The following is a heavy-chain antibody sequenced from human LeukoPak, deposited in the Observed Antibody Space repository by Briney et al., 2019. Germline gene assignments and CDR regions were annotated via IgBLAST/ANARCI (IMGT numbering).Heavy chain of an antibody. Sequence: GESLKISCKGSGYSFTSYWIGWVRQMPGKGLEWMGIIYPGDSDTRYSPSFQGQVTISADKSISTAYLQWSSLKASDTAMYYCARALDYGDCEDAFDIWGQGTMVTVSS. CDR3: ARALDYGDCEDAFDI. CDR2: IYPGDSDT. CDR1: GYSFTSYW. V-gene: IGHV5-51*01. D-gene: IGHD4-17*01. J-gene: IGHJ3*02.